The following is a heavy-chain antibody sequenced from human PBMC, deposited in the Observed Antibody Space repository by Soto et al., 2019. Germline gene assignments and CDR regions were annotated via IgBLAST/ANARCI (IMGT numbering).Heavy chain of an antibody. CDR2: IIPIFGTA. J-gene: IGHJ4*02. CDR3: AKRIYYGGGSSTDY. CDR1: GGTFSSYA. Sequence: GASVKVSCKASGGTFSSYAISWVRQAPGQGLEWMGGIIPIFGTANYAQKFQSRVTITADESTSTAYMELSSLRSGDTAVYYCAKRIYYGGGSSTDYGGQGTLVPVSS. D-gene: IGHD3-10*01. V-gene: IGHV1-69*13.